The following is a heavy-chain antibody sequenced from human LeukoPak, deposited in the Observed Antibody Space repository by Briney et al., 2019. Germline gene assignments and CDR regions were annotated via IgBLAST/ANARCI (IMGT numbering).Heavy chain of an antibody. CDR3: ARELTTMIRGVYYYYGMDV. CDR1: EFTVSNNY. J-gene: IGHJ6*02. V-gene: IGHV3-53*01. Sequence: PGGSLRLSCAASEFTVSNNYMSWVRQAPGKGLEWVSIIYSGGLTFHTDSVKGRFTISRDNSKNTLFLQMNSLRAEDTAVYYCARELTTMIRGVYYYYGMDVWGQGTTVTVSS. D-gene: IGHD3-10*01. CDR2: IYSGGLT.